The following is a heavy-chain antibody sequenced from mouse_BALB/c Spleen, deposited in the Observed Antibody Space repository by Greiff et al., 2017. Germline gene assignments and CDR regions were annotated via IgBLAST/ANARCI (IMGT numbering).Heavy chain of an antibody. D-gene: IGHD4-1*01. CDR1: GFTFSSYG. J-gene: IGHJ3*01. V-gene: IGHV5-6*01. CDR3: ARHPNWDEAY. Sequence: EVKLMESGGDLVKPGGSLKLSCAASGFTFSSYGMSWVRQTPDKRLEWVATISSGGSYTYYPDSVKGRFTISRDNAKNTLYLQMSSLKSEDTAMYYCARHPNWDEAYWGQGTLVTVSA. CDR2: ISSGGSYT.